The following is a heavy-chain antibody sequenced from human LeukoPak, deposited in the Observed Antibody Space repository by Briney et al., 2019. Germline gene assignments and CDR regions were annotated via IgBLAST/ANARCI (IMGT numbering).Heavy chain of an antibody. Sequence: GGSLRLSCAASGFTFSSYWMSWFRQAPGKGLEWVANIKQDGSEKNYVDSVKGRFTISRGNAKNSLYLQMNSLRAEDTAVYYCARMGSSSSSYWGQGTLVTVSS. J-gene: IGHJ4*02. CDR1: GFTFSSYW. D-gene: IGHD6-6*01. V-gene: IGHV3-7*01. CDR2: IKQDGSEK. CDR3: ARMGSSSSSY.